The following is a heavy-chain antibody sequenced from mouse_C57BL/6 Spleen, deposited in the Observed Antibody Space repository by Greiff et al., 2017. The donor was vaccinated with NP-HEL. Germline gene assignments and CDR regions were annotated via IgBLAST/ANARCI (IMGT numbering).Heavy chain of an antibody. V-gene: IGHV3-1*01. CDR3: AMVRYDAPYAMDY. CDR2: ISYSGST. Sequence: DVQLQESGPGMVKPSQSLSLTCTVTGYSITSGYDWHWIRHFPGNKLEWMGYISYSGSTNYNPSLKSRISITHDTSKNHFFLKLNSVTTEDTATYYCAMVRYDAPYAMDYWGQGTSVTVSS. J-gene: IGHJ4*01. D-gene: IGHD2-12*01. CDR1: GYSITSGYD.